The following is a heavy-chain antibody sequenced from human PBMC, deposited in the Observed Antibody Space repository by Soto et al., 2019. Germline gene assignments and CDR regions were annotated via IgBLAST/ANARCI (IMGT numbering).Heavy chain of an antibody. CDR3: ARGGRDGYNYGGDYFDY. V-gene: IGHV1-46*01. D-gene: IGHD5-18*01. Sequence: QVQLVQSGAEVKKPGASVKVSCKASGYNFTSYYMHWVRQAPGQGLEWMGIINPSGGSTSYAQKFQGRVTMTRNTSTSTVYMELSSLRSEDTAVYYSARGGRDGYNYGGDYFDYWGQGTLVTVSS. J-gene: IGHJ4*02. CDR2: INPSGGST. CDR1: GYNFTSYY.